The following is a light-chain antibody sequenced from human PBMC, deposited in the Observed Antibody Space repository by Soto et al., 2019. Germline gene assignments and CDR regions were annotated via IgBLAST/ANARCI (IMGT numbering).Light chain of an antibody. V-gene: IGLV2-14*01. CDR1: SSDVGGYNY. CDR2: DVN. Sequence: QSVLTQPASVSGSPGQSITISCTGTSSDVGGYNYVSWYQQHPGKAPKLMIYDVNNRPSGVSNRFSSSKSGNTASLTISGLQAEDEADYYCSSYTSNTTLVVFGGGTKLTVL. J-gene: IGLJ2*01. CDR3: SSYTSNTTLVV.